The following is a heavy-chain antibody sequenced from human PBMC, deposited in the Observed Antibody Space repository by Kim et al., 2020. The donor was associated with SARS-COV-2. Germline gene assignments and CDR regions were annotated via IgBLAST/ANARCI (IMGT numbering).Heavy chain of an antibody. CDR3: TTPLYPSSTYSSSSVDYYYGMDV. V-gene: IGHV3-15*01. CDR2: IKSKTDGGTT. J-gene: IGHJ6*02. D-gene: IGHD6-6*01. CDR1: GFTFSNAW. Sequence: GGSLRLSCATSGFTFSNAWMSWVRQAPGKGLEWVGRIKSKTDGGTTDYAAPVKGRFTISRDDSKNTLYLQMNSLKTEDTAVYYCTTPLYPSSTYSSSSVDYYYGMDVWGQGTTVTVSS.